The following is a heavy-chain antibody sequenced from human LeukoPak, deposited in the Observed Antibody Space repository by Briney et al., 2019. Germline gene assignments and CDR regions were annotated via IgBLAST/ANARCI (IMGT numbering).Heavy chain of an antibody. J-gene: IGHJ5*02. CDR1: GGSFSGYY. V-gene: IGHV4-34*01. CDR3: AREGANNWFDP. Sequence: SETLSLTCAVYGGSFSGYYWSWIRQPPGKGLEWIGEINHSGSTNYHPSLKSRVTISVDRSKNQFSLKLSSVTAADTAVYYCAREGANNWFDPWGQGTLVTVSS. CDR2: INHSGST.